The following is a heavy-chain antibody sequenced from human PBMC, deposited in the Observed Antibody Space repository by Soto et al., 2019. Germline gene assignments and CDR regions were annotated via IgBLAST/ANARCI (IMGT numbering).Heavy chain of an antibody. CDR3: ARGRGYSGDDHYYYFDMDV. J-gene: IGHJ6*02. Sequence: ASVKVSCKASGGTFNNYPITWVRQAPGEGLEWMGGSIPIFGTANYAQKFQGRVTISVDESTSTAYMELSSLGSEDTAVYYCARGRGYSGDDHYYYFDMDVWGQGTTVTAP. V-gene: IGHV1-69*13. CDR2: SIPIFGTA. D-gene: IGHD5-12*01. CDR1: GGTFNNYP.